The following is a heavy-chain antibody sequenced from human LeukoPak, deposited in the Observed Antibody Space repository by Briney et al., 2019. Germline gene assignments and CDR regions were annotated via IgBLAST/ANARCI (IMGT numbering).Heavy chain of an antibody. V-gene: IGHV3-66*02. D-gene: IGHD6-6*01. CDR2: IYSGGST. Sequence: PGGSLRLSCVASGITVSRNHMSWVRQAPGKGLEWVSGIYSGGSTFDADSAKGRFTSSRDNSKNTFYLQMNSLRVEDTAVYYSAREATAPRPFSTDYYYYMDVWGKGTTVTVSS. CDR1: GITVSRNH. CDR3: AREATAPRPFSTDYYYYMDV. J-gene: IGHJ6*03.